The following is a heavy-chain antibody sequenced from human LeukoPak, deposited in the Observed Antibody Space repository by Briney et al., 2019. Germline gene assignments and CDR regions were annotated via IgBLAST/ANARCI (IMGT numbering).Heavy chain of an antibody. Sequence: ASVKVSCKASGYTFTSYSMHWVRQAPGQRLEWMGWINAGSGNTKFSQKFQGRVTITRDTSASTAYVELSSLRSEDTAVYYCARFLGGSYGMDVWGQGTTVTVSS. V-gene: IGHV1-3*01. CDR1: GYTFTSYS. CDR2: INAGSGNT. D-gene: IGHD1-26*01. J-gene: IGHJ6*02. CDR3: ARFLGGSYGMDV.